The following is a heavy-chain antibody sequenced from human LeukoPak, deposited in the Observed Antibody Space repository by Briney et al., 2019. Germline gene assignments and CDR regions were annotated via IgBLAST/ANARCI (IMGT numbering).Heavy chain of an antibody. Sequence: PSETLSLTCTVFGGSISSGDYYWSWIRQPPGKGLEWIGYIYYSGSTYYNPSLKSRVTISVDTSKNQFSLKLSSVTAADTAVYYCARHPPRANNGYAFDIWGQGTVVTVSS. CDR1: GGSISSGDYY. J-gene: IGHJ3*02. CDR3: ARHPPRANNGYAFDI. D-gene: IGHD5-24*01. CDR2: IYYSGST. V-gene: IGHV4-30-4*01.